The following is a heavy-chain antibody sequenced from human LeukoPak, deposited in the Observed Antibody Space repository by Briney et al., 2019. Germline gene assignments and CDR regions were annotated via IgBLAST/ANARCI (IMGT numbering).Heavy chain of an antibody. CDR3: ARDPGVGGYCSGGSCYSRWFDP. J-gene: IGHJ5*02. CDR1: GFTFSSYW. Sequence: GGSLRLSCAASGFTFSSYWMHWVRQAPGKGLVWVSRINSGGSSTSYADSVKGRFTISRDNAKNTLYLQMNSLRAEDTAVYYCARDPGVGGYCSGGSCYSRWFDPWRQGTLVTVSS. CDR2: INSGGSST. V-gene: IGHV3-74*01. D-gene: IGHD2-15*01.